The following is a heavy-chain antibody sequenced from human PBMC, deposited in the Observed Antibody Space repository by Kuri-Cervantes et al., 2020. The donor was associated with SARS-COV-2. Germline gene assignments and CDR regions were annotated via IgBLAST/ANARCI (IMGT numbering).Heavy chain of an antibody. CDR1: GDIFTDAW. CDR2: IKSKVDGGTT. CDR3: NSTHYYHNRRNIPNY. V-gene: IGHV3-15*01. D-gene: IGHD3-10*01. J-gene: IGHJ4*02. Sequence: GESLKISFAASGDIFTDAWISWVRQAPGKGLEWVGRIKSKVDGGTTDLAAHTEGRFHNSKDDSSNTVYLQMNSLTTEETAVYFCNSTHYYHNRRNIPNYWGQGALVTVSS.